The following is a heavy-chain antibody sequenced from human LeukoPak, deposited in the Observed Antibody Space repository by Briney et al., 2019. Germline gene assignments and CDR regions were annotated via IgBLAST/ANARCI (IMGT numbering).Heavy chain of an antibody. J-gene: IGHJ5*02. CDR3: ARDNSVEETAWWFDP. Sequence: GASVKVSCKASGYTFTSYYMHWVRQAPGQGLEWVGIINPSGGSTSYAQKFQGRVTMTRDMSTSTDYMELSSLRSEDTAVYYCARDNSVEETAWWFDPWGQGTLVTVSS. CDR2: INPSGGST. D-gene: IGHD2-21*02. V-gene: IGHV1-46*01. CDR1: GYTFTSYY.